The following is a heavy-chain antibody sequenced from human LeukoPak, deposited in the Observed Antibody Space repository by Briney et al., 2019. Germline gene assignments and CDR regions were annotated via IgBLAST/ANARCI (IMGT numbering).Heavy chain of an antibody. J-gene: IGHJ6*02. V-gene: IGHV4-34*01. CDR1: GGSFSGYY. D-gene: IGHD1-26*01. CDR3: ARGRGIVGVAAAPYGMDV. CDR2: INHSGST. Sequence: SETLSLTCAVYGGSFSGYYWSWIRQPPGKGLEWIGEINHSGSTNHNPSLKSRVTISVDTSKNQFSLKLSSVTAADTAVYYCARGRGIVGVAAAPYGMDVWGQGTTVTVSS.